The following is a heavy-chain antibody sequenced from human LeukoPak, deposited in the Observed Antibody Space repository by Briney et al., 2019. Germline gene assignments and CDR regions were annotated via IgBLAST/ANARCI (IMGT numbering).Heavy chain of an antibody. V-gene: IGHV4-34*01. CDR3: ASPYYYDSSGPFDY. Sequence: SETLSLTCAVYDGSFSGYYWSWIRQPPGKGLEWIGEINHSGSTNYNPSLKSRVTISVDTSKNQFSLKLSSVTAADTAVYYCASPYYYDSSGPFDYWGQGTLVTVSS. CDR1: DGSFSGYY. D-gene: IGHD3-22*01. CDR2: INHSGST. J-gene: IGHJ4*02.